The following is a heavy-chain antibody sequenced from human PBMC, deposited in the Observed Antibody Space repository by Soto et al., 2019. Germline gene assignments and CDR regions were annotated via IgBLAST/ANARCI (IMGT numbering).Heavy chain of an antibody. D-gene: IGHD6-19*01. CDR3: ARDKVAVAEIDY. CDR1: GFTFSSYG. V-gene: IGHV3-33*01. Sequence: QVQLVESGGGVVQPGRSLRLSCAASGFTFSSYGMHWVRQAPGKGLEWVAVIWYDGSNKYYADSVKGRFTISRDNSKNTLYLQMNRLRAEDTAVYYCARDKVAVAEIDYWGQGTLVTVSS. J-gene: IGHJ4*02. CDR2: IWYDGSNK.